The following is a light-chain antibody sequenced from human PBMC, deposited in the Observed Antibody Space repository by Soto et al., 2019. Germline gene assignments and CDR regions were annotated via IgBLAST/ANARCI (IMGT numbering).Light chain of an antibody. CDR2: EVS. Sequence: QSVLTQPPSASGSPGQSVTISCTGTSSDVGKYDYVSWFQHHPGKAPKLIIYEVSKRPSGVPDRFSGSKSGTSATLGITGFQTGDEADYYCGSWDSSLSAYVFGTGTKLTVL. CDR1: SSDVGKYDY. J-gene: IGLJ1*01. CDR3: GSWDSSLSAYV. V-gene: IGLV2-8*01.